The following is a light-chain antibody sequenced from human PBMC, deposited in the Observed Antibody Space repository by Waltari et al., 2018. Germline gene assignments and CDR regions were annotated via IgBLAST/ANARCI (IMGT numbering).Light chain of an antibody. J-gene: IGLJ3*02. CDR2: EVS. CDR1: SSDVGSYNL. V-gene: IGLV2-23*02. CDR3: CSYAGSSTWV. Sequence: QSALTHPASASGSPGKSSTISCTGTSSDVGSYNLVSWYQQHPGKAPKLMIYEVSKRPSGVSNRFSGSKSGNTASLTISGLQAEDEADYYCCSYAGSSTWVFGGGTKLTVL.